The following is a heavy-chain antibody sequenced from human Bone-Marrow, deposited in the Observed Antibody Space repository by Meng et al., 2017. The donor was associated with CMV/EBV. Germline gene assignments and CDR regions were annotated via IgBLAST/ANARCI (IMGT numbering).Heavy chain of an antibody. Sequence: ASVKVSCKASGYTFTSYGISWVRQAPGQGLEWMGWISAYNGNTNYAQKLQGRVTMTTDTSTSTAYMELRSLRSDDTAVYYCARDGDGDDYYDSSGYGMGDWGQGTLVTVSS. CDR2: ISAYNGNT. J-gene: IGHJ4*02. V-gene: IGHV1-18*01. D-gene: IGHD3-22*01. CDR1: GYTFTSYG. CDR3: ARDGDGDDYYDSSGYGMGD.